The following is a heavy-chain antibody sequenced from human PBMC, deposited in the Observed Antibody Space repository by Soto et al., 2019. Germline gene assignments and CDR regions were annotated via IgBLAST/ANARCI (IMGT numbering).Heavy chain of an antibody. J-gene: IGHJ6*03. CDR3: ARKFEQWLVLGENYYYMDV. V-gene: IGHV1-18*01. Sequence: ASVKVSCKASGYTFTSYGISWVRQAPGQGLEWVGWISAYNGNTNYAQKLQGRVTMTTDTSTSAAYMELRSLRSDDTAVYYCARKFEQWLVLGENYYYMDVWGKGTTVTVSS. CDR2: ISAYNGNT. CDR1: GYTFTSYG. D-gene: IGHD6-19*01.